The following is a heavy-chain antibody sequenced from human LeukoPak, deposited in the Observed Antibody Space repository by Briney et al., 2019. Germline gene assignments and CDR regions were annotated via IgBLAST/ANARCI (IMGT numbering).Heavy chain of an antibody. J-gene: IGHJ5*02. CDR3: AKEASGCYPYNWFDP. CDR2: IRYDGSNK. CDR1: GFTFSSYA. V-gene: IGHV3-30*02. Sequence: PGGSLRLSCAASGFTFSSYAMHWVRHAPGKGLEWVAFIRYDGSNKYYADSVKGRFTISRDNSKNTLYLQMNSLRAEDTAVYYCAKEASGCYPYNWFDPWGQGTLVTVSS. D-gene: IGHD1-26*01.